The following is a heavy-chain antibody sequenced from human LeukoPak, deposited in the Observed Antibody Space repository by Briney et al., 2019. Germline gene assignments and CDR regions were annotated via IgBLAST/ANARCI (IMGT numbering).Heavy chain of an antibody. D-gene: IGHD1-14*01. V-gene: IGHV3-7*01. CDR2: IKQDGSEK. CDR3: ARNRGAYYYYVMDV. CDR1: GFTFSSYW. Sequence: GGSLRLPCVASGFTFSSYWMSWVRQVPGKGPEWVANIKQDGSEKDYVDSVKGRFTISRDNAKNSLYLQMNSLRAEDTAVYYCARNRGAYYYYVMDVWGQGTTVTVSS. J-gene: IGHJ6*02.